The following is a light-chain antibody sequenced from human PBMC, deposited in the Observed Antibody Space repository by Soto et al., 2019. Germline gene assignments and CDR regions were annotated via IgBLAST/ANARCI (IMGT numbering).Light chain of an antibody. CDR3: QQHNQWPIT. CDR1: QSAGNF. V-gene: IGKV3D-15*01. CDR2: YIS. Sequence: EIVMTQSPATLSVSPGETASLSCRASQSAGNFLAWYQQKTGQAPRLLIYYISTRATGIPDRFSGSGSGTELTLTINRLQSEDSAVYYCQQHNQWPITFGQGIRLEIK. J-gene: IGKJ5*01.